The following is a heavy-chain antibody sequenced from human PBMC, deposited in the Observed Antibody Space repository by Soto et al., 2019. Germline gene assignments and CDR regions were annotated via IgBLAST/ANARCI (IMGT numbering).Heavy chain of an antibody. CDR2: VYSSGGT. D-gene: IGHD3-3*01. CDR3: ARGQRFSDWFDP. CDR1: GCYMSSYY. J-gene: IGHJ5*02. Sequence: SETLSLTCTVSGCYMSSYYVTWIRQPAGKGLEWIGRVYSSGGTHYNPSLKSRVTISLDTSKNQFSLRLLSVTDADTAVYYCARGQRFSDWFDPWGQGTLVTVSS. V-gene: IGHV4-4*07.